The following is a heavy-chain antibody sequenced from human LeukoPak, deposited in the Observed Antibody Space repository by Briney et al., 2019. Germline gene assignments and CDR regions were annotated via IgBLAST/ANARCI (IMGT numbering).Heavy chain of an antibody. V-gene: IGHV3-23*01. CDR1: GFTFSSYA. CDR3: AKQMAMIVGYGMDV. Sequence: GGSLRLSCAASGFTFSSYAMSWVRQAPGKGLEWASAISGSGGSTYYADSVKGRFTISRDNSKNTLYLQMNSLRAEDTAVYYCAKQMAMIVGYGMDVWGQGTTVTVSS. CDR2: ISGSGGST. J-gene: IGHJ6*02. D-gene: IGHD3-22*01.